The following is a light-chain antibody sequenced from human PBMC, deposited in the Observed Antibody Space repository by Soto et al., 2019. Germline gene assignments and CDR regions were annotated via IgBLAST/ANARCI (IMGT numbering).Light chain of an antibody. CDR3: QQTYITPIT. V-gene: IGKV1-39*01. J-gene: IGKJ5*01. CDR1: QTINNN. CDR2: SSS. Sequence: DIEMTQSPSSLSASVGDRVTISSRTSQTINNNLNWYQQRPGKAPKLLIYSSSSLMSGVPPRFSGSGSETEFTLTISSLQPEDFATYFCQQTYITPITFGQGTRLDIK.